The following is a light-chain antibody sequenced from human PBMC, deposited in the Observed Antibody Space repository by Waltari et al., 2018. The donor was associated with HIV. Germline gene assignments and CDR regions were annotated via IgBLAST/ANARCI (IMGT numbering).Light chain of an antibody. V-gene: IGKV3-20*01. CDR2: GAY. J-gene: IGKJ1*01. CDR3: QQYSTWPPWT. CDR1: QSVDSKY. Sequence: EIVLTQSPGTLSSSPGERATLSCRATQSVDSKYVAWYQQKPGQAPRLLIYGAYSRASGIPDRFSGSGSGTDFTLTISRLEPEDFAVYSCQQYSTWPPWTFGQGTQLEIK.